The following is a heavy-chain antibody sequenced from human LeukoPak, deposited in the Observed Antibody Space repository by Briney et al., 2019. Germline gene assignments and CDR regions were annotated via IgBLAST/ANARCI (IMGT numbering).Heavy chain of an antibody. Sequence: GASVKVSCKASGYTFTGYYMHWVRQAPGHGLEWMGWINPNSGGTNYAQRFQGRVTMTRDTSISTAYMELSRLRSDDSAVYYCARYFYDSSGSSSDAYDIWGQGTMVTVSS. D-gene: IGHD3-22*01. J-gene: IGHJ3*02. CDR1: GYTFTGYY. CDR3: ARYFYDSSGSSSDAYDI. V-gene: IGHV1-2*02. CDR2: INPNSGGT.